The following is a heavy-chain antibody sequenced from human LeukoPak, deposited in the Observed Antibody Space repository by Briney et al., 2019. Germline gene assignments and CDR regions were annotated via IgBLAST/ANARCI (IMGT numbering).Heavy chain of an antibody. CDR2: INHSGST. CDR3: ARVVTYPRISAFDI. Sequence: SETLSLTCAVYGGSFSGYYWSWIRQPPGKGLEWIGEINHSGSTNYNPSLKSRVTISVDTSKNQFSLKLSSVTAADTAVYYCARVVTYPRISAFDIWGQGTMVTVSS. V-gene: IGHV4-34*01. D-gene: IGHD1-26*01. CDR1: GGSFSGYY. J-gene: IGHJ3*02.